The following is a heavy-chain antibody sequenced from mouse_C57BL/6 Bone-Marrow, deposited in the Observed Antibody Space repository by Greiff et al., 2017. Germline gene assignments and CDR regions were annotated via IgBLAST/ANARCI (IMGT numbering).Heavy chain of an antibody. CDR3: ARGGYGYDYAMDY. CDR1: GYTFTGYW. CDR2: FLPGRGST. J-gene: IGHJ4*01. V-gene: IGHV1-9*01. Sequence: VQLQQSGAELMKPGASVKLSCKATGYTFTGYWIEWVKQRPGHGLGGMGEFLPGRGSTNSNGKFKGKATFTADTSSNTAYMQLSSLTTEDSAIYYCARGGYGYDYAMDYWGQGTSVTVSS. D-gene: IGHD2-2*01.